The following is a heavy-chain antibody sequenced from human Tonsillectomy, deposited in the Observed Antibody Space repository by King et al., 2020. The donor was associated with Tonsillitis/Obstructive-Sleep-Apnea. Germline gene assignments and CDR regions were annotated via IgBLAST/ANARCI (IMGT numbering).Heavy chain of an antibody. Sequence: VQLVESGGGLVKPGGSLRLSCEVSGLTFSDVWMTCVRQAPGKRLEWVGRVKMQPDAGARSTATAETGYAATVKGRFTISRDDSKNTVYLQMNSLKTEDTAVYYCTTEYHDFWSGLRGFWGQGTLVTVSS. CDR2: VKMQPDAGARSTATAET. D-gene: IGHD3-3*01. V-gene: IGHV3-15*01. CDR1: GLTFSDVW. J-gene: IGHJ4*02. CDR3: TTEYHDFWSGLRGF.